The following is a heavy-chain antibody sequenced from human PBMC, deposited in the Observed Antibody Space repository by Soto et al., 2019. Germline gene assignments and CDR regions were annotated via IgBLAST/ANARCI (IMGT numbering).Heavy chain of an antibody. J-gene: IGHJ4*02. CDR3: ARDRGLYSSSWSLDY. CDR2: IWYDGSNK. Sequence: GGSLSLSCAASGFTFSSYGMHWVRQAPGKGLEWVAVIWYDGSNKYYADSVKGRFTISRDNSKNTLYLQMNSLRAEDTAVYYCARDRGLYSSSWSLDYWGQGTLVTVSS. CDR1: GFTFSSYG. D-gene: IGHD6-13*01. V-gene: IGHV3-33*01.